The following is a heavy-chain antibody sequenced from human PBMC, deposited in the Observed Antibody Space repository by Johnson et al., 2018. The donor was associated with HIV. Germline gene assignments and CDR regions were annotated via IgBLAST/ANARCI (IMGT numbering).Heavy chain of an antibody. CDR3: AKYDRFAFDV. Sequence: GSNKFYADSVKGRFIISRDNGRNSLYLQMNNMRAEDTAVYFCAKYDRFAFDVWGQGTMVTVSS. D-gene: IGHD3-16*01. CDR2: GSNK. J-gene: IGHJ3*01. V-gene: IGHV3-7*03.